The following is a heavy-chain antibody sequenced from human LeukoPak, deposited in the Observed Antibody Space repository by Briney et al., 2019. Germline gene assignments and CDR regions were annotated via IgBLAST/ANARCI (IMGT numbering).Heavy chain of an antibody. CDR2: ISSDSRYI. V-gene: IGHV3-21*04. Sequence: GGSLRLSCAASGFTFSFYSMNWVRQAPGKGLEWVSSISSDSRYIYYADSVKGRFTISRDNAKNSLYLQMNSLRAEDTAVYYCARLRGYSYGLDYWGQGILVTVSS. CDR1: GFTFSFYS. CDR3: ARLRGYSYGLDY. D-gene: IGHD5-18*01. J-gene: IGHJ4*02.